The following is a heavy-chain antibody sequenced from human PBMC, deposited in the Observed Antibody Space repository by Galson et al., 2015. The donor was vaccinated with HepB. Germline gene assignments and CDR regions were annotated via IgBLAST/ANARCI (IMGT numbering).Heavy chain of an antibody. CDR1: GFTVSSNY. D-gene: IGHD2-15*01. CDR2: IYSGGST. J-gene: IGHJ3*02. V-gene: IGHV3-66*01. CDR3: AREPAVVSAFDI. Sequence: SLRLSCAASGFTVSSNYMSWVRQAPGKGLEWVSVIYSGGSTYYADSVKGRFTISRDNSKNTLYLQMNSLRAEDTAVYYCAREPAVVSAFDIWGQGTMVTVSS.